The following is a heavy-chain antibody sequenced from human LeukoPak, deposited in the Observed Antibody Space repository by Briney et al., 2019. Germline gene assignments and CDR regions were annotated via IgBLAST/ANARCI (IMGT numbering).Heavy chain of an antibody. D-gene: IGHD6-19*01. CDR1: GYTFTSYG. CDR3: ARDLVAGTGNWFDP. J-gene: IGHJ5*02. V-gene: IGHV1-18*01. CDR2: VSAYNGNT. Sequence: ASVKVSCKASGYTFTSYGISWVRQAPGQGLEWMGWVSAYNGNTNYAQKFQGRVTMTRDTSISTAYMELSRLRSDDTAVYYCARDLVAGTGNWFDPWGQGTLVTVSS.